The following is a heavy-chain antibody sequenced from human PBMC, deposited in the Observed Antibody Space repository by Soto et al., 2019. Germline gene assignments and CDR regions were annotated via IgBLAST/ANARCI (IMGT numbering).Heavy chain of an antibody. V-gene: IGHV3-30-3*01. CDR1: GFTFSSYA. CDR3: ARDPLSKGIPGIFDY. Sequence: QVQLVESGGGVVQPGRSLRLSCAASGFTFSSYAMHWVRQAPGKGLEWVAVISYDGSNKYYADSVKGRFTISRDNSKNTLYLQMNSLRAEDTAVYYCARDPLSKGIPGIFDYWGQGTLVTVSS. D-gene: IGHD2-21*01. J-gene: IGHJ4*02. CDR2: ISYDGSNK.